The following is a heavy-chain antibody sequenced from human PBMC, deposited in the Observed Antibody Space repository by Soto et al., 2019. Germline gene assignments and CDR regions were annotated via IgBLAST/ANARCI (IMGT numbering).Heavy chain of an antibody. CDR3: ARGGPYIYCSSTSCDGAYYYGMDV. CDR2: ISYDGSNK. Sequence: GGSLRLSCAASGFTFSSYGMHWVRQAPGKGLEWVAVISYDGSNKYYADSVKGRFTISRDNSKNTLYLQMNSLRSEDTAVYYCARGGPYIYCSSTSCDGAYYYGMDVWGQGTTVTVSS. CDR1: GFTFSSYG. V-gene: IGHV3-30*03. D-gene: IGHD2-2*01. J-gene: IGHJ6*02.